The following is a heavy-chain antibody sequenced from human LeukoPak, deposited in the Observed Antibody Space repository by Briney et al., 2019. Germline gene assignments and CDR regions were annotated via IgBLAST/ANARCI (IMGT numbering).Heavy chain of an antibody. Sequence: GGSLRLSCEASGLTFNNYAMHWVRQSSGKGLEWVSGIGSGGGGTYYADSVKGRFTISRDTSKDTVYLQMDSLRAEDTAIYYCAKIHQNRVVVGAKGAFDIWGQGTVVTVSS. V-gene: IGHV3-23*01. CDR3: AKIHQNRVVVGAKGAFDI. CDR1: GLTFNNYA. J-gene: IGHJ3*02. D-gene: IGHD2-15*01. CDR2: IGSGGGGT.